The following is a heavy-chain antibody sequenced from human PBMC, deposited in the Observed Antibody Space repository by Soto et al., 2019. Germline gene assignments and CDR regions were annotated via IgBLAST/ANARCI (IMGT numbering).Heavy chain of an antibody. CDR2: IYYSGST. CDR3: ARGLSIRGVIITYSWFDP. D-gene: IGHD3-10*01. Sequence: PSETLSLTCTFSGYSISSYYWTWIRQPPGKGLEWIGYIYYSGSTNYNPSLKSRVTISIDTSKNQFSLKLSSVTAADTAVYYCARGLSIRGVIITYSWFDPWGQGILVTVSS. CDR1: GYSISSYY. V-gene: IGHV4-59*01. J-gene: IGHJ5*02.